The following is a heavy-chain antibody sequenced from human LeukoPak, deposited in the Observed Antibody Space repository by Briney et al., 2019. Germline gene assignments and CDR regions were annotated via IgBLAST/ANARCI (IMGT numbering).Heavy chain of an antibody. CDR2: INPNSGGT. CDR1: GYTFTGYY. J-gene: IGHJ6*03. D-gene: IGHD1-1*01. V-gene: IGHV1-2*02. Sequence: ASVKVSCKASGYTFTGYYMHWVRHAPGQGLEWMGWINPNSGGTNYAQKFQGRVTMTRDTSISTAYMELSRLRSDDPAVYYCARDGAQLGNYYYMDVWGQGTTVTVSS. CDR3: ARDGAQLGNYYYMDV.